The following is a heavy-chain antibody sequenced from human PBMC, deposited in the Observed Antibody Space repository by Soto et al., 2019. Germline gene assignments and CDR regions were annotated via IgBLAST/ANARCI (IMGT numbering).Heavy chain of an antibody. CDR2: IFPGDSDI. V-gene: IGHV5-51*01. D-gene: IGHD4-17*01. CDR1: GYIFSDYW. Sequence: TGESLKISCKTSGYIFSDYWIAWARQMPGKGLEWMGFIFPGDSDIRYSPSFQDHVTFSVDKSINTAYLQWRSLKASDAAIYYCARHIGDYGDLDSWGQGTLVTVSS. J-gene: IGHJ4*02. CDR3: ARHIGDYGDLDS.